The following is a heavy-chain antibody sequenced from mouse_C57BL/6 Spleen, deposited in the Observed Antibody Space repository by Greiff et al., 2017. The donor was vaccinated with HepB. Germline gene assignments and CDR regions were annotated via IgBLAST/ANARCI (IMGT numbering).Heavy chain of an antibody. V-gene: IGHV2-6*03. CDR3: DSDSYYTMDY. J-gene: IGHJ4*01. CDR1: GFSLTSYG. CDR2: IWSDGST. Sequence: VKLVESGPGLVEPSQSLSITCTVSGFSLTSYGVHWVRQPPGKGLEWLVVIWSDGSTTYNSALKSRLSINKDNSKSQVFLKMNSLQTDDTDMYYCDSDSYYTMDYWGQGTSVTVSS.